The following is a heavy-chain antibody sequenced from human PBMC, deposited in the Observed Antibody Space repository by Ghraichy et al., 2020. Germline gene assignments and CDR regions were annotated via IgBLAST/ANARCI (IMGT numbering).Heavy chain of an antibody. D-gene: IGHD2-2*02. CDR1: GYTFTGYY. V-gene: IGHV1-2*06. CDR2: INPNSGGT. J-gene: IGHJ6*03. CDR3: AREGYCSSTSCYRYMDV. Sequence: ASVKVSCKASGYTFTGYYMHWVRQAPGQGLEWMGRINPNSGGTNYAQKFQGRVTMTRDTSISTAYMELSRLRSDDTAVYYCAREGYCSSTSCYRYMDVWGKGTTVTVSS.